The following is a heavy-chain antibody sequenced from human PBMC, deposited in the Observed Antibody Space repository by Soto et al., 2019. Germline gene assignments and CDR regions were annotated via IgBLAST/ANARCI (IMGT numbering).Heavy chain of an antibody. V-gene: IGHV4-39*01. CDR1: GASIGSSRYY. J-gene: IGHJ4*02. CDR2: LYYTGTT. D-gene: IGHD2-2*01. CDR3: RDPCRPTSCYDCIDF. Sequence: PSGTLSLTCRVSGASIGSSRYYFGWIRQPPGKGLEWIGSLYYTGTTYYNSSLKSRVTISADKSQNQFSLRLSSVTAADTAAYHSRDPCRPTSCYDCIDFWGQGTLVTVSS.